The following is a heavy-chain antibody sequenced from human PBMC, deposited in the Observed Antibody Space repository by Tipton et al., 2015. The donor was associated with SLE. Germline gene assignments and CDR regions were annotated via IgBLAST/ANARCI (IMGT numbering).Heavy chain of an antibody. CDR2: FYTDGST. Sequence: TLSLTCTVSGASISSHYWNWIRQSTGKGLEWIGRFYTDGSTRHKPSLESRLSPSFESRVTMSVDPSKNQFSLNLTSVNAADTAVYYCARDRVYYYGSGSYALDFWGQGSLVTVAS. D-gene: IGHD3-10*01. V-gene: IGHV4-4*07. J-gene: IGHJ4*02. CDR1: GASISSHY. CDR3: ARDRVYYYGSGSYALDF.